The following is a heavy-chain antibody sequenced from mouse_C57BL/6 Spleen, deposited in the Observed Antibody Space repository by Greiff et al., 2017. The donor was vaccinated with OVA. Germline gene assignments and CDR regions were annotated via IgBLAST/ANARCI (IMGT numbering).Heavy chain of an antibody. CDR1: GYTFTSYW. V-gene: IGHV1-59*01. D-gene: IGHD4-1*02. CDR3: AATGTVGYFDV. Sequence: QVQLQQPGAELVRPGPSVKLSCKASGYTFTSYWMHWVKQRPGQGLEWIGVIDPSDSYTNYNQKFKGKATLTVDTSSSTAYMQLSSLTSEDSAVYYCAATGTVGYFDVWGKGTTVTVSS. CDR2: IDPSDSYT. J-gene: IGHJ1*03.